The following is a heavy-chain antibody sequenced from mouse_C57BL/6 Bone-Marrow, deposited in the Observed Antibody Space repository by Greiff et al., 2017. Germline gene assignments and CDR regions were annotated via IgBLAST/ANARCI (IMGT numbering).Heavy chain of an antibody. CDR2: ISSGSSTI. CDR1: GFTFSDYG. Sequence: EVQLVESGGGLVKPGGSLKLSCAASGFTFSDYGMHWVRQAPEKGLEWVAYISSGSSTICYADTVKGRFTISRDNAKNTLFLQMTSLRSEDTAMYYCARGGYPHYYAMDYWGQGTSVTVSS. J-gene: IGHJ4*01. D-gene: IGHD2-2*01. V-gene: IGHV5-17*01. CDR3: ARGGYPHYYAMDY.